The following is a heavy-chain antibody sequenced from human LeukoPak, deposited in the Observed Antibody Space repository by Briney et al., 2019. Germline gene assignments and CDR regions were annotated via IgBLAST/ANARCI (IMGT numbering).Heavy chain of an antibody. CDR3: AKVGEGHCSSTSCYPRSLDYYYYMDV. D-gene: IGHD2-2*01. CDR1: GFALTSYT. J-gene: IGHJ6*03. V-gene: IGHV3-23*01. Sequence: GGSLRLSCAASGFALTSYTMSWVRQAPGKGLEWVSVISGSGGSTYHADSVKGRFTISRDNSKNTLYLQVNSLRAEDTAVYYCAKVGEGHCSSTSCYPRSLDYYYYMDVWGKGTTVTVSS. CDR2: ISGSGGST.